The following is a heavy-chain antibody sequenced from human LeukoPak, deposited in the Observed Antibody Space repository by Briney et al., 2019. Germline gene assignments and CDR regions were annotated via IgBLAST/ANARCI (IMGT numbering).Heavy chain of an antibody. CDR1: GFTVSSNY. V-gene: IGHV3-66*01. J-gene: IGHJ4*02. Sequence: GGSLRLSCAASGFTVSSNYMSWVRQAPGKGLEWVSILYSGGSTYYADSVKGRFTISRDNAKNSLYLQMNSLRAEDTAVYYCARSIRAAGIGIDYWGQGTLVTVSS. CDR2: LYSGGST. CDR3: ARSIRAAGIGIDY. D-gene: IGHD6-13*01.